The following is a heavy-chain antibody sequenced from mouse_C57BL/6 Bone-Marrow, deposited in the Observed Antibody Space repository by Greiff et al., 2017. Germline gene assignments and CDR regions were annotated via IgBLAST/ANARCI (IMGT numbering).Heavy chain of an antibody. D-gene: IGHD1-1*01. J-gene: IGHJ3*01. Sequence: EVKLMESGPGLVKPSQSLSLTCSVTGYSITSGYYWNWIRQFPGNKLEWMGYISYDGSNNYNPSLKNRISITRDTTKNQFFLKLNSVTTEDTATYYCARDGIYYYGSTSWFAYWGQGTLVTVSA. V-gene: IGHV3-6*01. CDR3: ARDGIYYYGSTSWFAY. CDR1: GYSITSGYY. CDR2: ISYDGSN.